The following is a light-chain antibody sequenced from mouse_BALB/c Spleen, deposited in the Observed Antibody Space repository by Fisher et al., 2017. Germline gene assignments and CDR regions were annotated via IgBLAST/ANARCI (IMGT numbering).Light chain of an antibody. Sequence: IVITQSTAIMSASPGEKVTMTCSASSSVSYMHWYQQKSGTSPKLLIYSTSNLASGVPSRFSGSGSGTFYSLTISSVEAEDAADYYCHQWSSYPFTFGSGTKLEIK. V-gene: IGKV4-80*01. CDR3: HQWSSYPFT. J-gene: IGKJ4*01. CDR1: SSVSY. CDR2: STS.